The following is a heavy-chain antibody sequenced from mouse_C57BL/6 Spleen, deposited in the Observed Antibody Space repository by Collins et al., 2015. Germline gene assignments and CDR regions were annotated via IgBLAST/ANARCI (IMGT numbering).Heavy chain of an antibody. Sequence: EVQLVESGGGLVQPKGSLKLSCAASGFTFNTYAMNWVRQAPGKGLEWVARIRSKSNNYATYYADSVKDRFTISRDDSQSMLYLQMNNLKTEDTAMYYCVGSRGYFDYWGQGTTLTVSS. V-gene: IGHV10-1*02. CDR2: IRSKSNNYAT. CDR1: GFTFNTYA. CDR3: VGSRGYFDY. D-gene: IGHD3-3*01. J-gene: IGHJ2*01.